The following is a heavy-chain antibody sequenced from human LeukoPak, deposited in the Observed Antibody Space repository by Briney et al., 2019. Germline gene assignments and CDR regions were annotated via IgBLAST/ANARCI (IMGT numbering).Heavy chain of an antibody. D-gene: IGHD2-21*02. CDR3: ARGVHCGGDCYSGWFDP. CDR2: MNPNSGNT. CDR1: GYTFTSYD. J-gene: IGHJ5*02. V-gene: IGHV1-8*01. Sequence: ASVKVSCKASGYTFTSYDINWVRQATGQGLEWMGWMNPNSGNTGYAQKFQGRVTMTRNTSISTAYMELSSLRSEDTAAYYCARGVHCGGDCYSGWFDPWGQGTLVTVSS.